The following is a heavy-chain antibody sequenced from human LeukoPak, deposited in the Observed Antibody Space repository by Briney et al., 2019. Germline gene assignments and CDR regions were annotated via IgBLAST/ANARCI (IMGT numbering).Heavy chain of an antibody. CDR2: ISGSGGST. Sequence: PGRSLRLSCAASGFTFDDYAMHWVRQAPGKGLEWVSAISGSGGSTYYADSVKGRFTISRDNSKNTLYLQMNSLRAEDTAVYYCAKEVSGYDYWGQGTLVTVSS. CDR1: GFTFDDYA. J-gene: IGHJ4*02. V-gene: IGHV3-23*01. D-gene: IGHD5-12*01. CDR3: AKEVSGYDY.